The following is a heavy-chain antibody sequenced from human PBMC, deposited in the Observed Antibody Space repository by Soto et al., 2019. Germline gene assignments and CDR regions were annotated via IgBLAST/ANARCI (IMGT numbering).Heavy chain of an antibody. CDR3: ARRAYYYFWSGPENPPHFDY. V-gene: IGHV4-59*08. D-gene: IGHD3-3*01. Sequence: SETLSLTCTVSGGSISSYYWSWIRQPPGKGLEWIGYIYYSGSTNYNPSLKSRVTISVDTSKNQFSLKLSSVTAADTAVYYCARRAYYYFWSGPENPPHFDYWGQGTLVTVSS. CDR1: GGSISSYY. CDR2: IYYSGST. J-gene: IGHJ4*02.